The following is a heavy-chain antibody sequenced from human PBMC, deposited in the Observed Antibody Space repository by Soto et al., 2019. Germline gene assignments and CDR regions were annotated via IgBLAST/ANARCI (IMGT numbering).Heavy chain of an antibody. D-gene: IGHD5-12*01. CDR1: GFTFSGSA. V-gene: IGHV3-73*01. J-gene: IGHJ4*02. CDR2: IRSKANSYAT. CDR3: TRRFGIDDSGYESDFDY. Sequence: GGSLRLSCAASGFTFSGSAMHWVRQASGKGLEWVGRIRSKANSYATAYAASVKGRFTISRDDSKNTAYLQMNSLKTEDTAVYYCTRRFGIDDSGYESDFDYWGQGTLVTVSS.